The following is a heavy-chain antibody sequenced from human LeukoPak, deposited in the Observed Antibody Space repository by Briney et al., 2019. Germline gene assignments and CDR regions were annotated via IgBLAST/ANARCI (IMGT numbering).Heavy chain of an antibody. J-gene: IGHJ4*02. D-gene: IGHD2-2*01. CDR3: AICLSSTRCPFYY. V-gene: IGHV3-23*01. Sequence: PGGSLRLSWAASGFTFSSYGMSWVRQAPGKGLEWVSAISGSVGSTYYADSGKGRFTISRDNSKNTLDLQMNSLRAEDTAVYYCAICLSSTRCPFYYWGQGTLVTVSS. CDR1: GFTFSSYG. CDR2: ISGSVGST.